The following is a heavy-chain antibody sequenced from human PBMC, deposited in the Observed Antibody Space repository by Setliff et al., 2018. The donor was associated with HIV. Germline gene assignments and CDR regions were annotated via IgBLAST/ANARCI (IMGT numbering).Heavy chain of an antibody. D-gene: IGHD3-22*01. CDR2: IIHSGGT. CDR1: GGSFSGYY. Sequence: PSETLSLTCAVYGGSFSGYYWTWIRQPPGRGLEWIGEIIHSGGTNYNRSLKSRVTISVDTSKNQFSLNLSSVTDADTAVYYCARGGVYYYDSSGWSMDYWGQGTLVTVSS. V-gene: IGHV4-34*01. CDR3: ARGGVYYYDSSGWSMDY. J-gene: IGHJ4*02.